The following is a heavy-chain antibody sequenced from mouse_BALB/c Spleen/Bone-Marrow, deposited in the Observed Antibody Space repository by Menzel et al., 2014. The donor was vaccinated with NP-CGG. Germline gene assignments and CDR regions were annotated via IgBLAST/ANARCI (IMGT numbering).Heavy chain of an antibody. CDR3: ARLDCYGYLNY. CDR1: GFDFSRYW. Sequence: EVKLVESGGGLVQPGGSLKLSCAASGFDFSRYWMSWVRQAPGKGLEWIGEINPDSSTINYTPSLKDKFIISRDNAKNTLYLRLNKVRSEDTALYYCARLDCYGYLNYWGQGTTLTVSS. CDR2: INPDSSTI. J-gene: IGHJ2*01. V-gene: IGHV4-1*02. D-gene: IGHD1-1*01.